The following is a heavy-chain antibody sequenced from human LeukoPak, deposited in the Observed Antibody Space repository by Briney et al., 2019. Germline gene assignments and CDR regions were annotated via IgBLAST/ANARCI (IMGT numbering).Heavy chain of an antibody. D-gene: IGHD3-9*01. J-gene: IGHJ4*02. Sequence: GGSLRLSCAASGFTFSSYSMNWVRQAPGKGLEWVSSITSSSSYIYYADSVKGRFTISRDNAKNSLYLQMNSLRAEDTAVYYCARAHYDILTGPNYFDYWGQGTLVTVSS. V-gene: IGHV3-21*01. CDR1: GFTFSSYS. CDR2: ITSSSSYI. CDR3: ARAHYDILTGPNYFDY.